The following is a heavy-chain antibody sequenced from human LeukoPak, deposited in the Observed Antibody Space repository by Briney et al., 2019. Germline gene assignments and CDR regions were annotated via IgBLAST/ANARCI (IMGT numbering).Heavy chain of an antibody. Sequence: GGSLRLSCAASGFTFSSYSMTWVRQAPGKGLEWVSSISSSSSYIYYADSVKGRFTISRDNAKNSLYLQMNSLRAEDTAVYYCARDPSKASTSFDYWGQGTLVTVSS. CDR1: GFTFSSYS. D-gene: IGHD2-2*01. V-gene: IGHV3-21*01. J-gene: IGHJ4*02. CDR2: ISSSSSYI. CDR3: ARDPSKASTSFDY.